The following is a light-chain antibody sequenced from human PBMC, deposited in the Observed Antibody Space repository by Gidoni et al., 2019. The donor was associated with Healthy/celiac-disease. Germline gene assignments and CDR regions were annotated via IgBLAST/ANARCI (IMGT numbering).Light chain of an antibody. CDR3: CSYAGSYTWV. V-gene: IGLV2-11*01. CDR2: DVS. Sequence: QSALTQPRPVSGSPGQSVTISCTGTSSDVGGYNYVSWYQQHPGKAPKLMIYDVSKRPSGVPDRISGSKSGNTASLTISGLQAEDEADYYCCSYAGSYTWVFGGGTKLTV. CDR1: SSDVGGYNY. J-gene: IGLJ2*01.